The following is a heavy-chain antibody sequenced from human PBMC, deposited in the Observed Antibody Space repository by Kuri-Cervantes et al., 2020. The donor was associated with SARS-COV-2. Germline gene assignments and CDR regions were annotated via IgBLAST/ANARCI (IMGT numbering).Heavy chain of an antibody. CDR3: AGHDDYSNFALDY. CDR2: ISSYSGNT. D-gene: IGHD4-11*01. J-gene: IGHJ4*02. CDR1: GYTFTNYG. Sequence: ASVKVSCKASGYTFTNYGINWVRQAPGQGLEWMGWISSYSGNTNYAQNLQGRVTMTTDTSTNTAYMELRSLRSDDTAAYYCAGHDDYSNFALDYWGQGTLVTVSS. V-gene: IGHV1-18*04.